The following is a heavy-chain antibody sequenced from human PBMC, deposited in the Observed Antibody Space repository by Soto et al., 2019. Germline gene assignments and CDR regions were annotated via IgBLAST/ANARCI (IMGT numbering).Heavy chain of an antibody. CDR3: ARRRDAYSSTWPNCFDP. CDR2: ISSNSSFI. V-gene: IGHV3-21*01. D-gene: IGHD6-13*01. Sequence: VELVESGGGLVNPGGSLRISCAASGFTFSTYTMNWVRQAPGMGLEWVSSISSNSSFIHYADSVKGRFTISRDNAKNSLYLQMNSLRPEDTAVYYCARRRDAYSSTWPNCFDPWGQGTLVTVSS. CDR1: GFTFSTYT. J-gene: IGHJ5*02.